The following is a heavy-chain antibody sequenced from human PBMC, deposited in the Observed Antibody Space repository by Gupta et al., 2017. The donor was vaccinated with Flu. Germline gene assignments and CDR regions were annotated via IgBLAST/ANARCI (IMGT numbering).Heavy chain of an antibody. V-gene: IGHV3-23*01. CDR1: GFTFSSYA. D-gene: IGHD3-16*01. Sequence: EVQLLESGGGLVQPGGSLRLSCAASGFTFSSYAMSWVRQAPGKGLEWVSAISGSGGSTYYADSVKGRFTISRDNSKNTLYLQMNSLRAEDTAVYYCAKLGDPSPGSPPLGEYYWGQGTLVTVSS. CDR3: AKLGDPSPGSPPLGEYY. CDR2: ISGSGGST. J-gene: IGHJ4*02.